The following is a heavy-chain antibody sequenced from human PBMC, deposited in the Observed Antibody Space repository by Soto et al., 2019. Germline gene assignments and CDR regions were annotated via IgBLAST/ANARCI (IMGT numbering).Heavy chain of an antibody. V-gene: IGHV1-69*13. CDR3: ARDGYCSSTSCSEAEYFQH. Sequence: ASVKVSCKASGGTFSSYAISWVRQAPGQGLEWMGGIIPIFGTANYAQKFQGRVTITADESTSTAYMELSSLRSEDTAVHYCARDGYCSSTSCSEAEYFQHWGQGTLVTVSS. CDR2: IIPIFGTA. J-gene: IGHJ1*01. CDR1: GGTFSSYA. D-gene: IGHD2-2*03.